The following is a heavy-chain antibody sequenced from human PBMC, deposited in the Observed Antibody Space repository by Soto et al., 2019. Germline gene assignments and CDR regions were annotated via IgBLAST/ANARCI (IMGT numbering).Heavy chain of an antibody. D-gene: IGHD6-19*01. V-gene: IGHV3-73*01. J-gene: IGHJ4*02. CDR3: TRHIRGWYYFDY. Sequence: GSLRLSCAASGFTFSGSAMHWVRQASGKGLEWVGRIRSKANSYATAYAASVKGRFTISRDDSKNTAYLQMNSLKTEDTAVYYCTRHIRGWYYFDYWGQGTLVTVSS. CDR2: IRSKANSYAT. CDR1: GFTFSGSA.